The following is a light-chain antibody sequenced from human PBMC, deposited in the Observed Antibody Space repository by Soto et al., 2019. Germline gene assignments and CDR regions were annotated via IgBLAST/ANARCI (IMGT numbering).Light chain of an antibody. CDR3: QQYGNSPT. Sequence: EIVLTQSPGTLSLSPGERATLSCRASQSVSINFAWYQQKPGQAPRLIIYETSSKMTGIPDRFSGSGSGTEFTLTISRLEPEDFAVYYCQQYGNSPTFGQGTKVDI. J-gene: IGKJ1*01. V-gene: IGKV3-20*01. CDR2: ETS. CDR1: QSVSIN.